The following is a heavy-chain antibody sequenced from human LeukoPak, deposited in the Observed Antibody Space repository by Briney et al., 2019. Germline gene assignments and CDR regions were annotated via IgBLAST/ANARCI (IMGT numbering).Heavy chain of an antibody. CDR1: GGSINRGFYY. CDR3: ARHRPSSTMSGIAL. CDR2: IYYSGTT. D-gene: IGHD2-21*01. J-gene: IGHJ4*02. Sequence: PSETLSLTCTVSGGSINRGFYYWGWLRQPPGKGLAWIGSIYYSGTTYYNPSLKSRVTISVDTSSNQFSLQLTFVTVADTAVYFCARHRPSSTMSGIALWGQGTLVTVSS. V-gene: IGHV4-39*01.